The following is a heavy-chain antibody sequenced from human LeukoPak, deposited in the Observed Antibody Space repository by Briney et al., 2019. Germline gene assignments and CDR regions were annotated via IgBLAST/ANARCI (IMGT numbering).Heavy chain of an antibody. CDR3: TRGTAVVAGIDF. V-gene: IGHV3-30*02. CDR1: GFTFSSYG. CDR2: IRYDGNNK. J-gene: IGHJ4*01. D-gene: IGHD6-19*01. Sequence: PGGSLRLSCAASGFTFSSYGMHWVRQAPGKGLEWVAFIRYDGNNKYYADSVKGRFTISRDNSKNTLYLQMNSLRAEDTAVYYCTRGTAVVAGIDFWGHGTLVTVSS.